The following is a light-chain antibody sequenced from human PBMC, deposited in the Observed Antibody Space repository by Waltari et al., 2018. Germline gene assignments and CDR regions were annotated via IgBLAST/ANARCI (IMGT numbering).Light chain of an antibody. CDR1: SSDVGGYTY. CDR3: SSYAGSIYV. J-gene: IGLJ1*01. Sequence: QSALTQPPSASGSPGQSVTISCTGTSSDVGGYTYASWYQQHPGKAPKLMIYEVSKRPSGVPDRFSGSKSGNTASLTVSGLQAEDEADYYCSSYAGSIYVFGTGTKVTVL. CDR2: EVS. V-gene: IGLV2-8*01.